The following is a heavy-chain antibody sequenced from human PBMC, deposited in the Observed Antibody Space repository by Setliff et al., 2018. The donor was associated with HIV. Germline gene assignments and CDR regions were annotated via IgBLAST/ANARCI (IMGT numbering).Heavy chain of an antibody. CDR3: AKVNPRSVVPSARILGGFDP. J-gene: IGHJ5*02. D-gene: IGHD2-2*01. CDR2: IKQDGSDM. Sequence: GGSLRLSCVASGLPFYNYWMTWLRRAPGRGLEWVANIKQDGSDMHYIESVKGRFTIFRDNAKNSVFLQMNSLRADDTAVYYCAKVNPRSVVPSARILGGFDPWGQGTPVTVSS. V-gene: IGHV3-7*03. CDR1: GLPFYNYW.